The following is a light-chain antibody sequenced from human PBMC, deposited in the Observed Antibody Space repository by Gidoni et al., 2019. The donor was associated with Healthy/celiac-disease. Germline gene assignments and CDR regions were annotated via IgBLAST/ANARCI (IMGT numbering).Light chain of an antibody. V-gene: IGKV1-5*03. CDR3: QQYNSYSQT. J-gene: IGKJ2*01. CDR1: QSISSW. Sequence: IPMTQSPSTLSASVGDRVTIPCRASQSISSWLAWYQQTPGKATKLLIYKASSLESGVPSMFSGSGSGTEFTLTISRLQPDDFATYYCQQYNSYSQTFGQGTKLEIK. CDR2: KAS.